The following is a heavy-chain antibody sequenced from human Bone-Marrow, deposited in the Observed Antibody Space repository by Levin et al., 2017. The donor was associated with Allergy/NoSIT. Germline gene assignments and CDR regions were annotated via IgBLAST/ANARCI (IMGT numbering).Heavy chain of an antibody. CDR2: ISSSSSYT. J-gene: IGHJ4*02. V-gene: IGHV3-11*06. CDR3: GTLGYCSSTSCYAEDY. CDR1: GFTFSDYY. Sequence: TGGSLRLSCAASGFTFSDYYMSWIRQAPGKGLEWVSYISSSSSYTNYADSVKGRFTISRDNAKNSLYLQMNSLRAEDTAVYYCGTLGYCSSTSCYAEDYWGQGTLVTVSS. D-gene: IGHD2-2*01.